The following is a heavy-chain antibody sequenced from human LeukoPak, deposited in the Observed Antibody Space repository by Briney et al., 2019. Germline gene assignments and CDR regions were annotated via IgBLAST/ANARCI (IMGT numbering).Heavy chain of an antibody. CDR1: GFTFSSYE. CDR3: ARDPGDYDYFDY. J-gene: IGHJ4*02. V-gene: IGHV3-48*03. D-gene: IGHD4-17*01. Sequence: QPGGSLRLSCVASGFTFSSYEMNWVRQAPGKGLEWVSYISSSGSTIYYADSVKGRFTISRDNAKNSLYLQMNSLRAEDTAVYYCARDPGDYDYFDYWGQGTLVTVSS. CDR2: ISSSGSTI.